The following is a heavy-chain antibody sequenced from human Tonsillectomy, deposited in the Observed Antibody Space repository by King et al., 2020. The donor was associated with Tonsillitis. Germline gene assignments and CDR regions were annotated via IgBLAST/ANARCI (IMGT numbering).Heavy chain of an antibody. CDR2: IVPVFDTE. CDR3: ARSRNYYDSSGYSASDY. J-gene: IGHJ4*02. Sequence: VQLVQSGAEVKKPGSSVKVSCKASGGTFSTYAISWVRQAPGQGLEWMGGIVPVFDTENYAQKFQGRVTITADESTSTVYMELSSLRSEDTAVYYCARSRNYYDSSGYSASDYWGQGTLVTVSS. V-gene: IGHV1-69*01. D-gene: IGHD3-22*01. CDR1: GGTFSTYA.